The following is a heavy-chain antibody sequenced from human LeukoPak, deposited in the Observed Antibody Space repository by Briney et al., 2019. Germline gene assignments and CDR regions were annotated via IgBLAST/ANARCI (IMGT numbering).Heavy chain of an antibody. CDR3: ARDPYSGSYSPAVYYYYMDV. CDR1: GFTFTTYW. Sequence: PGGSLRLSCAASGFTFTTYWMSWVRQPPGQGLEWVANIKQDGTEKYYVDSAKGRFTISRDNAKNSLYLQMNSLRAEDTAVYYCARDPYSGSYSPAVYYYYMDVWGKGTTVTGSS. D-gene: IGHD1-26*01. CDR2: IKQDGTEK. V-gene: IGHV3-7*01. J-gene: IGHJ6*03.